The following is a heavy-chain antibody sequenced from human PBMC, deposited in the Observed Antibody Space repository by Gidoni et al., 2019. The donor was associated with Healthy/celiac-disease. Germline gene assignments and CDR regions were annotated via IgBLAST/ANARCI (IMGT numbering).Heavy chain of an antibody. D-gene: IGHD3-10*01. CDR2: ISYDGSNK. Sequence: QVQLVESGGGVVQPGRSLRLPCAASDFTFISYGMLWVCIAPSRGRQALSKGREWVAVISYDGSNKYYADAVKGRFTISRDNSKNTLYLQMNSLRAEDTAVYYCAKSNLWFGELLEGDNWFDPWGQGTLVTVSS. J-gene: IGHJ5*02. CDR1: DFTFISYG. CDR3: AKSNLWFGELLEGDNWFDP. V-gene: IGHV3-30*18.